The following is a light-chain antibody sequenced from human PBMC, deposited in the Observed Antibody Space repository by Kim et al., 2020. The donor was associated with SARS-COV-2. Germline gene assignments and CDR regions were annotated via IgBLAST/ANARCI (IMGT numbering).Light chain of an antibody. CDR3: QQYYSYPPT. CDR2: AAS. Sequence: ASVGDRVPITCRASQGLVSSCACFQQTPGKAPQSLIYAASSLHSGVPSKFSGSGSGTDFTLTFSSLQPEDFATYYCQQYYSYPPTFGQGTRLEIK. J-gene: IGKJ5*01. CDR1: QGLVSS. V-gene: IGKV1-16*02.